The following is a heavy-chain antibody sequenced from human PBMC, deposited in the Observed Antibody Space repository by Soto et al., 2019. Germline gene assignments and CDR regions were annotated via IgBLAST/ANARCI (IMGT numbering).Heavy chain of an antibody. CDR2: IKQDGSEK. CDR1: VFTFSSYW. Sequence: PGGSLRLSCEASVFTFSSYWMTWVRQAPGKGLEWVANIKQDGSEKYYVDSVTGRFSISRDNAKNSLYLQMNSLRSDDTAVYYCARARGVSREIFGVVIPASSGYYYYGMDVWGQGTTVTVSS. D-gene: IGHD3-3*01. V-gene: IGHV3-7*03. J-gene: IGHJ6*02. CDR3: ARARGVSREIFGVVIPASSGYYYYGMDV.